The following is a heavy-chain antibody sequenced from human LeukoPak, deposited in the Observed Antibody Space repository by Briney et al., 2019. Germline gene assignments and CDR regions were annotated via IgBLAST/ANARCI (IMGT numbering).Heavy chain of an antibody. Sequence: ASVKVSCKASGYTFTGYYMHWVRQAPGQGLEWMGWINPNSGGTNYAQKFQGRVTMTRDASISTAYMELSRLRSDDTAVYYCAREDFRGGWFDPWGQGTLVTVSS. CDR2: INPNSGGT. J-gene: IGHJ5*02. CDR3: AREDFRGGWFDP. V-gene: IGHV1-2*02. CDR1: GYTFTGYY. D-gene: IGHD3-3*01.